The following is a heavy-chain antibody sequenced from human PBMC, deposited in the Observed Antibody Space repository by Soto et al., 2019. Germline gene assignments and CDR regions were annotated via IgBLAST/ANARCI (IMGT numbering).Heavy chain of an antibody. D-gene: IGHD6-13*01. CDR1: GGSISSGGYY. CDR3: AREQAAAGRGYYGMDV. J-gene: IGHJ6*02. CDR2: IYYSGST. Sequence: QVQLQESGPGLVKPSQTLSLTCTVSGGSISSGGYYWSWIRQHPGKGLEWIGYIYYSGSTYYNPSIKSRVTISVDTSKNQFSLKLSSVTAADTAVYYCAREQAAAGRGYYGMDVWGQGTTVTVSS. V-gene: IGHV4-31*03.